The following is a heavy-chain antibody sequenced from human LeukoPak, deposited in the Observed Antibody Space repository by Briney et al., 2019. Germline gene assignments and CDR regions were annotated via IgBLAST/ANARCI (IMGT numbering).Heavy chain of an antibody. Sequence: SETLSLTCTVSGGSINSYYWNWIRQPAGKGLEWVGRISADGSTNYNPSLKSRVTILSDKSKNQFSLKLNAVTAADTAVYFCARAEPGTANFDPWGQGTLVTVSS. CDR3: ARAEPGTANFDP. V-gene: IGHV4-4*07. CDR2: ISADGST. J-gene: IGHJ5*02. D-gene: IGHD1-1*01. CDR1: GGSINSYY.